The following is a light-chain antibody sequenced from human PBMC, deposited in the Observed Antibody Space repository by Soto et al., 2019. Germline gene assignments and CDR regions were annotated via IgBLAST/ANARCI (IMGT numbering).Light chain of an antibody. CDR2: DAS. Sequence: IVLTLNQGTLSLSPGERATLSCRASQSVISSYLAWYQQKPGQAPRLLIYDASNRATGIPARFSGSGSGTDFTLTISSLEPEDFAVYYCQQRSNWPTFGQGTNVDIK. CDR3: QQRSNWPT. J-gene: IGKJ1*01. V-gene: IGKV3D-20*02. CDR1: QSVISSY.